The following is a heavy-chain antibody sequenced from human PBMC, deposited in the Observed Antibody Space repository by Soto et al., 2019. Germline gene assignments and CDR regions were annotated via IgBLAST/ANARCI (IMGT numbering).Heavy chain of an antibody. CDR2: INAGNGNT. J-gene: IGHJ3*02. V-gene: IGHV1-3*01. Sequence: ASVKVSCKASGYTFTSYAMHWVRQAPGQRLEWMGWINAGNGNTKYSQKFQGRVTITRDTSASTAYMELSSLRSEDTAVYYCARDRASGISEPPEAFDIWGQGTMVTVSS. CDR1: GYTFTSYA. CDR3: ARDRASGISEPPEAFDI. D-gene: IGHD1-1*01.